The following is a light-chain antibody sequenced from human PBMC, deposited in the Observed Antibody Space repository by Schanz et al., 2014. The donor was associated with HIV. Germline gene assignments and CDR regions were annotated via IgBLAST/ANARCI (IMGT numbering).Light chain of an antibody. Sequence: DIQMTQSPSSLSASVGDSVTITCRASQGINNYLAWYQQRPGKVPTLLVYGASTLRSGVPSRFSGSGSGTDFTLTISSLQPEDSATYYCQQGHKFPLTFGGGTKVEIE. V-gene: IGKV1-27*01. J-gene: IGKJ4*01. CDR1: QGINNY. CDR2: GAS. CDR3: QQGHKFPLT.